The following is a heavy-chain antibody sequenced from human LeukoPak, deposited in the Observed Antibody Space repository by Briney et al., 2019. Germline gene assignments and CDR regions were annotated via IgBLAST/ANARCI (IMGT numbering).Heavy chain of an antibody. Sequence: GGSLRLSCTVSGFIFSGSWMAWIRQAPGRGLEWVAIIKKDGSEKYYVDSMKGRFTISRDNAKNSLFLQMNSLRAEDTAIYYCTTDTWYSAGHWGQGTLVTVSS. V-gene: IGHV3-7*03. J-gene: IGHJ4*02. CDR2: IKKDGSEK. D-gene: IGHD2-15*01. CDR1: GFIFSGSW. CDR3: TTDTWYSAGH.